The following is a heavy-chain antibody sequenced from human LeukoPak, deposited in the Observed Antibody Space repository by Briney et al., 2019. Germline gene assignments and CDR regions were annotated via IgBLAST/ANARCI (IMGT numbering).Heavy chain of an antibody. CDR3: ARDGPWGSGSYSYYFDY. CDR2: ISSSSSYI. J-gene: IGHJ4*02. CDR1: GFTFSSYS. D-gene: IGHD3-10*01. V-gene: IGHV3-21*01. Sequence: TGGSLRLSCAASGFTFSSYSMNWVRQAPGKGLEWVSSISSSSSYIYYADSVKGRFTISRDNAKNSLYLQMNSLRAEDTAVYYCARDGPWGSGSYSYYFDYWGQGTLVTVSS.